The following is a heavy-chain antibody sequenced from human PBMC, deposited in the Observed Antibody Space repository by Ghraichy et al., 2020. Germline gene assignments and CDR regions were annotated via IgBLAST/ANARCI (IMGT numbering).Heavy chain of an antibody. Sequence: LSLTCAASGFTFSSYWMHWVRQAPGKGLVWVSRINSDGSSTSYADSVKGRFTISRDNAKNTLYLQMNSLRAEDTAVYYCARGGYNWNYVAAFDIWGQGTMVTVSS. CDR3: ARGGYNWNYVAAFDI. CDR1: GFTFSSYW. J-gene: IGHJ3*02. CDR2: INSDGSST. V-gene: IGHV3-74*01. D-gene: IGHD1-7*01.